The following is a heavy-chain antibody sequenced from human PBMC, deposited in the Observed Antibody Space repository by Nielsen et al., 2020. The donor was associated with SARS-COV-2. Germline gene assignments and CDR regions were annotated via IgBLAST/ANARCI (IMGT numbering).Heavy chain of an antibody. D-gene: IGHD3-22*01. Sequence: GGSLRLSCAASGFTFSRYSMNWVRQAPGKGLEWVSYISSSSTTIYYADSVQGRFTVSRDNAKNSLYLQMNSLRAEDTAVYYCTRRDREIVVAPAGDFDYWGQGTPVTVSS. CDR2: ISSSSTTI. V-gene: IGHV3-48*01. CDR1: GFTFSRYS. J-gene: IGHJ4*02. CDR3: TRRDREIVVAPAGDFDY.